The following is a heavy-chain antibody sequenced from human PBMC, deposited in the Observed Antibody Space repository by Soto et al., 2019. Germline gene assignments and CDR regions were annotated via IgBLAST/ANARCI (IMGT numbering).Heavy chain of an antibody. J-gene: IGHJ4*02. Sequence: EVQLLESGGGLVQPGGYLRLSCAASGFTFSSYAMSWVRQAPGKGLEWVSVISGSGGSRYYADSVKGRFTISRDNSKNTLYLQMNSLRAEDTAVYYCSRRSSGWYFDYWGQGTLVTVSS. CDR1: GFTFSSYA. D-gene: IGHD6-19*01. V-gene: IGHV3-23*01. CDR3: SRRSSGWYFDY. CDR2: ISGSGGSR.